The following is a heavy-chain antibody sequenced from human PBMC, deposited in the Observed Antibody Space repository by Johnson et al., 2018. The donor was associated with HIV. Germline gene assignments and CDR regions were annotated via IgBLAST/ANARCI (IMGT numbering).Heavy chain of an antibody. V-gene: IGHV3-30*04. D-gene: IGHD1-14*01. CDR2: LSYDGSNK. CDR1: GFTFSSYA. J-gene: IGHJ3*01. Sequence: QVQLVESGGGVVQPGRSLRLSCAASGFTFSSYAMHWVRQAPGKGLECVAVLSYDGSNKYYAASVKGRFTISRDNSKTTLYLQMNSLIAEDTAVYYCATRDPTRRPGAFDLGGQGTMVTVSS. CDR3: ATRDPTRRPGAFDL.